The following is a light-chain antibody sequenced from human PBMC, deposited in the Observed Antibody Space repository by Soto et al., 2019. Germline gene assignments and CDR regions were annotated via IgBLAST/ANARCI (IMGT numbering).Light chain of an antibody. CDR3: QQYGSSLPYT. Sequence: EVVLTQSPGTLSLSPGERASLSCRASQSVSNNYLAWYQQKPGQSPKLLIFGSSDMATGIPDRFSGSGSGTDFTVTISRLEPDYFGVYYCQQYGSSLPYTFGQWTNLEIK. V-gene: IGKV3-20*01. J-gene: IGKJ2*01. CDR1: QSVSNNY. CDR2: GSS.